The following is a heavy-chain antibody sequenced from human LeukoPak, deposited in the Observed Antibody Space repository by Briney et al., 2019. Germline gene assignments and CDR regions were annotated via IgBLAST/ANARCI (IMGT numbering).Heavy chain of an antibody. CDR1: GLTFSSYS. D-gene: IGHD6-13*01. Sequence: GGSLRLSCAASGLTFSSYSMNWVRQAPAKGLEWVSSISSSSSYIYYADSVKGRFTISRDNAKNSLYLQMNSLRAEDTAVYYCARGGGIMAAGTHWFDPWGQGTLVTVSS. CDR3: ARGGGIMAAGTHWFDP. J-gene: IGHJ5*02. V-gene: IGHV3-21*01. CDR2: ISSSSSYI.